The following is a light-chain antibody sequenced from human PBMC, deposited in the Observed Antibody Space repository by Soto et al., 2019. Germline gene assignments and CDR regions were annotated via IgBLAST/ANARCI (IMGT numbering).Light chain of an antibody. J-gene: IGKJ4*01. CDR3: MRALQLPLT. Sequence: DIVMTQSPLFLPVTPGEPASISCRSSQSLLNSNGYYSLDWYLQKPGQSPQLLIYMGSNRASGVPDRFRGSGSGTDFTLKIRRVEAEDVGVYYCMRALQLPLTFGGGTKVGIK. CDR1: QSLLNSNGYYS. CDR2: MGS. V-gene: IGKV2-28*01.